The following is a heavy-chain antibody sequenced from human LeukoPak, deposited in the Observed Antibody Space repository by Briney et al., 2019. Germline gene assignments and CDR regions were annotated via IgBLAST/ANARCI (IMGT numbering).Heavy chain of an antibody. V-gene: IGHV3-72*01. D-gene: IGHD4-11*01. CDR2: IKNKANSYST. J-gene: IGHJ6*02. Sequence: PGGSLRLSCAASGFTFSSYGMHWVRQAPGKGLEWVARIKNKANSYSTEYAASVKGRFTISRDDSKNSLYLQMNSLKTEDTAVYYCARAAYTHGMDVWGQGTTVTVSS. CDR1: GFTFSSYG. CDR3: ARAAYTHGMDV.